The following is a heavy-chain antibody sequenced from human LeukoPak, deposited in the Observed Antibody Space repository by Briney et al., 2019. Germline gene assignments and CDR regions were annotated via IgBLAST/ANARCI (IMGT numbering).Heavy chain of an antibody. D-gene: IGHD3-22*01. CDR3: ARDPIDSSGYYYVD. CDR1: GDSISSYY. J-gene: IGHJ4*02. CDR2: IHYSGRK. Sequence: KPSETLSLTCTVSGDSISSYYWSWLREPRGKGVEWIGYIHYSGRKNYNAPLKRRVTISVRKSKKQFALKLSSVTAADTAVYYCARDPIDSSGYYYVDWGQGTLVTVSS. V-gene: IGHV4-59*01.